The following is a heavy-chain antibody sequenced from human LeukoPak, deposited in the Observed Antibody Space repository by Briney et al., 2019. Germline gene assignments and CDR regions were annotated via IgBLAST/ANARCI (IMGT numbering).Heavy chain of an antibody. CDR2: IKQDGSEK. V-gene: IGHV3-7*01. CDR1: GFTFSSYW. D-gene: IGHD3-16*02. CDR3: ARADYDYVWGSYRQYYFDY. Sequence: GGSLRLSCAASGFTFSSYWMSWVRQAPGKGLEWVANIKQDGSEKYYVDSVKGRFTISRDNAKNSLYLQMNSLRAEDTAVYYCARADYDYVWGSYRQYYFDYWGQGTLVTVSS. J-gene: IGHJ4*02.